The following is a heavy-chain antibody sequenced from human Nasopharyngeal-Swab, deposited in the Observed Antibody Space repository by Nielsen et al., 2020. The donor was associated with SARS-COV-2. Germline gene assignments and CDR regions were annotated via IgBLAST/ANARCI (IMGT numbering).Heavy chain of an antibody. D-gene: IGHD5-18*01. CDR1: GFTFSSYS. Sequence: GSPKISRAASGFTFSSYSMNWVRQAPGKGLEWVAVISYDGSNKYYADSVKGRFTISRDNSKNTLYLQMNSLRAEDTAVYYCARELWIQDYYYYYGMDVWGQGTTVTVPS. V-gene: IGHV3-30*03. CDR3: ARELWIQDYYYYYGMDV. CDR2: ISYDGSNK. J-gene: IGHJ6*02.